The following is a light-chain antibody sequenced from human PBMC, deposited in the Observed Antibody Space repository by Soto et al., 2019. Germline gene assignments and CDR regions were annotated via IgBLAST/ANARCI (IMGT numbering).Light chain of an antibody. CDR2: WAS. J-gene: IGKJ4*01. CDR3: QQYYNTPLT. Sequence: DIVMTQSPDSLAASLGERATINCRSSQSVLYSSNNKNYLAWYQQKPGQPPKLLIHWASTRESGVPDRFSGSGSGTEFTLTISSLQAEDVAVYYCQQYYNTPLTFGGGTKVDIK. V-gene: IGKV4-1*01. CDR1: QSVLYSSNNKNY.